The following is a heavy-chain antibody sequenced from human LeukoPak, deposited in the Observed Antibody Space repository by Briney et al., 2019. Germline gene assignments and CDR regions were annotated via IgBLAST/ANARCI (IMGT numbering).Heavy chain of an antibody. J-gene: IGHJ4*02. CDR1: GFTFSSYS. V-gene: IGHV3-21*01. CDR3: ARDGYSSGWYSQVYYFDY. Sequence: GGSLRLSCAASGFTFSSYSMNRVRQAPGKGLEWVSSISSSSSYIYYADSVKGRFTISRDNAKNSLYLQMNSLRAEDTAVYYCARDGYSSGWYSQVYYFDYWGQGTLVTVSS. CDR2: ISSSSSYI. D-gene: IGHD6-19*01.